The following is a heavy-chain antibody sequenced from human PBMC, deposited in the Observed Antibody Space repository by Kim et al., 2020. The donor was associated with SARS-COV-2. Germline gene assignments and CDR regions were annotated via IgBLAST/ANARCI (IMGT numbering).Heavy chain of an antibody. CDR3: ARDLDYEVAHYYYYYGMDV. V-gene: IGHV3-11*06. J-gene: IGHJ6*02. Sequence: GGFTIARDNAKNSLYLQMNSLRAEDTAVYYCARDLDYEVAHYYYYYGMDVWGQGTTVTVSS. D-gene: IGHD4-17*01.